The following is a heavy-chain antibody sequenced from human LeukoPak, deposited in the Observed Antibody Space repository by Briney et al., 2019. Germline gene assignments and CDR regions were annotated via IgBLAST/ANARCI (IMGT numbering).Heavy chain of an antibody. Sequence: GAPLKLSCKVSGYTLTELSMNWVREAPGKGLEWRGGFDPEDGETIYAQKFQGRVTMTEDTSTDTAYMELSSLRSEDTAVYYCATWGELLRSFDYWGQGTLVTVSS. J-gene: IGHJ4*02. CDR2: FDPEDGET. CDR3: ATWGELLRSFDY. V-gene: IGHV1-24*01. CDR1: GYTLTELS. D-gene: IGHD1-26*01.